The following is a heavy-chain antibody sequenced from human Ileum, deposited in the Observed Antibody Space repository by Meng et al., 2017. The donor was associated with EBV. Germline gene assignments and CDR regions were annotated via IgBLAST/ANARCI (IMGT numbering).Heavy chain of an antibody. CDR3: ASSDYYRSDY. V-gene: IGHV4-4*02. J-gene: IGHJ4*02. D-gene: IGHD3-22*01. Sequence: QLQQEGSARGLGKASETLSLYCAVAGGSISRRDWWSWVRQPPGKGLEWIGETSHSGSTNYSPSLKSRVTISLDKSKNQLSLKLNSVTAADTAVYYCASSDYYRSDYWGQGTLVTVSS. CDR2: TSHSGST. CDR1: GGSISRRDW.